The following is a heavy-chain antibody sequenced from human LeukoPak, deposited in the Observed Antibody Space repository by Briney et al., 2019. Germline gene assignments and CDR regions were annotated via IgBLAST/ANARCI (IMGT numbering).Heavy chain of an antibody. CDR3: ARYRPPFDY. Sequence: PSETLSLTCAVYGGPFSGYYWSWIRQPPGKGLEWIGEINHSGSTNYNPSLKSRVTISVDTSKNQFSLKLSSVTAADTAVYYCARYRPPFDYWGQGTLVTVSS. D-gene: IGHD2-2*01. CDR2: INHSGST. CDR1: GGPFSGYY. V-gene: IGHV4-34*01. J-gene: IGHJ4*02.